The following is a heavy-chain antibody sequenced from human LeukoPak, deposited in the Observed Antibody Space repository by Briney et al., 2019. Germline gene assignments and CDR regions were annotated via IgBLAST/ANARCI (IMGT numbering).Heavy chain of an antibody. CDR2: INPNSGGT. CDR1: GYTFTGYY. J-gene: IGHJ6*01. V-gene: IGHV1-2*04. CDR3: ARVGYSYGGYYYYGMDV. D-gene: IGHD5-18*01. Sequence: ASVKVSCTASGYTFTGYYMHWVRQAPGQGLEWMGWINPNSGGTNYAQKFQGWVTMTRDTSISTAYMELSRLRSDDTAVYYCARVGYSYGGYYYYGMDVWGQGTTVTVSS.